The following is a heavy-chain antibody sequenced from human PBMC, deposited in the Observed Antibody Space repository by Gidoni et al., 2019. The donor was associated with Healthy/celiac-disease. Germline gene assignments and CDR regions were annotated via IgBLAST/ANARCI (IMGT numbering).Heavy chain of an antibody. Sequence: QVQLVQPGAEVKMHGASVKVSCKGSGNTTTELSMHRVRQAPGKVLEWMGVFDPEYGETIYEQKFQSRVAMTEDTSTDTAYRVLSSLRAEYPAVYYCATARYCSSTSCYSYNWFDPWGQGTLVTVSS. CDR3: ATARYCSSTSCYSYNWFDP. CDR1: GNTTTELS. CDR2: FDPEYGET. V-gene: IGHV1-24*01. J-gene: IGHJ5*02. D-gene: IGHD2-2*01.